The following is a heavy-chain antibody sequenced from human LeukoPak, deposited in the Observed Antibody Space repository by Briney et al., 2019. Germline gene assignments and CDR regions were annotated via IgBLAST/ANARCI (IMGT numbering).Heavy chain of an antibody. CDR2: ISAYNGNT. CDR3: ARILMTTVPSGFDP. J-gene: IGHJ5*02. CDR1: GYTFTSYG. Sequence: ASVKVSCEASGYTFTSYGISWVRQAPGQGLEWMGWISAYNGNTNYAQKLQGRVTMTTDTSTSTAYMELRSLRSDDTAVYYCARILMTTVPSGFDPWGQGTLVTVSS. V-gene: IGHV1-18*01. D-gene: IGHD4-17*01.